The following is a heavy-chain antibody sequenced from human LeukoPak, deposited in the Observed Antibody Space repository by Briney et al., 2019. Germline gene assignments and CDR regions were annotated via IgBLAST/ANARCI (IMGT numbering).Heavy chain of an antibody. CDR3: ARAYSSDY. D-gene: IGHD6-13*01. V-gene: IGHV3-7*01. CDR2: IKQDGSEK. J-gene: IGHJ4*02. Sequence: PGGSLRLSCAAFGFTFSSYWMSWVRQAPGKGLEWVANIKQDGSEKYYVDTVKGRFTISRDNAKNSLYLQMNSLRAEDTAVYYCARAYSSDYWGQGTLVTVSS. CDR1: GFTFSSYW.